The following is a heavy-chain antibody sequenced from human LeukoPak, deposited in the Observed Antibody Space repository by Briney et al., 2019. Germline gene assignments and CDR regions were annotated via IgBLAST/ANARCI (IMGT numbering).Heavy chain of an antibody. J-gene: IGHJ2*01. Sequence: GASVKVSCKASGGTFSSYAIGWVRQAPGQGLEWMGGIIPIFGTANYAQKFQGRVTITADESTSTAYMELSSLRSEDTAVYYCARDKQVAGLTLPYWYFDLWGRGTLVTVSS. CDR3: ARDKQVAGLTLPYWYFDL. D-gene: IGHD6-19*01. CDR1: GGTFSSYA. CDR2: IIPIFGTA. V-gene: IGHV1-69*13.